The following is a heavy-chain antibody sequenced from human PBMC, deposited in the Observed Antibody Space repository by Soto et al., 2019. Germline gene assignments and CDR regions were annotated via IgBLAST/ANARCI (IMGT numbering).Heavy chain of an antibody. J-gene: IGHJ4*02. CDR2: MNPNTGNT. Sequence: QVQLVQSGAEVKKPGASVRVSCKASGYTFISFDINWVRQATGQGLEWMGWMNPNTGNTGYEQKFQGRVTMTRNTSIGTAYMELSSLTSEDTAVYYCARRKERSGPDFLDSWGQGTLVTVSS. CDR1: GYTFISFD. CDR3: ARRKERSGPDFLDS. D-gene: IGHD6-25*01. V-gene: IGHV1-8*01.